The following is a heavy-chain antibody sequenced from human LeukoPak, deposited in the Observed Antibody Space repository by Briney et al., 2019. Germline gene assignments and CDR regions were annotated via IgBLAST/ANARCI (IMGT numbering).Heavy chain of an antibody. J-gene: IGHJ2*01. V-gene: IGHV4-30-4*08. CDR1: GGSISSSSYY. CDR3: ARDKSQVIADEIYWYFDL. Sequence: PSETLSLTCTVSGGSISSSSYYWGWIRQPPGKGLEWIGYIYYSGSTYYNPSLKSRVTISVDTSKDQFSLKLSSVTAADTAVYYCARDKSQVIADEIYWYFDLWGRGTLVTVSS. CDR2: IYYSGST. D-gene: IGHD2-15*01.